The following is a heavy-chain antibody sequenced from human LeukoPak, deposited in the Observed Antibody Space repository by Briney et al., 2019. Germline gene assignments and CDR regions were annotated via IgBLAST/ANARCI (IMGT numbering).Heavy chain of an antibody. D-gene: IGHD2-8*01. CDR2: MDPNSGNT. J-gene: IGHJ6*03. V-gene: IGHV1-8*02. Sequence: ASVKVSCKASGGTFSSYAISWVRQAPGQGLEWMGWMDPNSGNTGYAQKFQGRVTMTRNTSISTAYMELSSLRSEDTAVYYCARAPYCTNGVCSPHYYYYYMDVWGKGTTVTVSS. CDR1: GGTFSSYA. CDR3: ARAPYCTNGVCSPHYYYYYMDV.